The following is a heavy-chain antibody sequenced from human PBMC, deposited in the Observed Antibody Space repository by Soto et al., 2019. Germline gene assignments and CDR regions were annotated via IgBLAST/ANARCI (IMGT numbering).Heavy chain of an antibody. CDR1: GFTFSSYG. D-gene: IGHD4-17*01. CDR3: ARGVGDYDAFDI. J-gene: IGHJ3*02. V-gene: IGHV3-33*01. CDR2: IWYDGSNK. Sequence: HPGGSLRLSCAASGFTFSSYGMHWVRQAPGKGLEWVAVIWYDGSNKYYADSVKGRFTISRDNSKNTLYLQMNSLRAEDTAVYYCARGVGDYDAFDIWGQGTMVTVSS.